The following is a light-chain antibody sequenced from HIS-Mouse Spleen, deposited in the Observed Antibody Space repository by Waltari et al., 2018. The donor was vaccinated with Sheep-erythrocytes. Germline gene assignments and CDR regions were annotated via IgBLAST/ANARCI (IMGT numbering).Light chain of an antibody. CDR2: EVS. Sequence: QSALTQPASVSGSPGQSITISCTGTSSDVGGYNYVSWYQQHPGKAPKLMIYEVSNLPSVVSNRFSGSKSCNTASLTISGLQAEDEADYYCSSYTSSSRVFGGGTKLTVL. J-gene: IGLJ2*01. CDR1: SSDVGGYNY. V-gene: IGLV2-14*01. CDR3: SSYTSSSRV.